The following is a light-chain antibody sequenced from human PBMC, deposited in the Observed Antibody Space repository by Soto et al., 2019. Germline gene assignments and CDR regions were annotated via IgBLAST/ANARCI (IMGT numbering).Light chain of an antibody. J-gene: IGKJ1*01. V-gene: IGKV1-5*01. CDR2: DAS. CDR1: QSISNW. CDR3: QHYNSYSEA. Sequence: GDRVTITCRASQSISNWLAWYQQKPGKAPKLLIYDASSLESGVPSRFSGSGSGTEFTLNISSLQPDDFATYYCQHYNSYSEAFGQGTKVDIK.